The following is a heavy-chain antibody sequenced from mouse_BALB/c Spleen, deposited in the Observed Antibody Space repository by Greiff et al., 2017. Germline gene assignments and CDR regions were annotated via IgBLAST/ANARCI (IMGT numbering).Heavy chain of an antibody. CDR2: INPGSGGT. J-gene: IGHJ2*01. CDR3: ARWGYGSSYFDY. CDR1: GYAFTNYL. V-gene: IGHV1-54*01. Sequence: QVQLQQSGAELVRPGTSVKVSCKASGYAFTNYLIEWVKQRPGQGLEWIGVINPGSGGTNYNEKFKGKATLTADKSSSTAYMQLSSLTSDDSAVYFCARWGYGSSYFDYWGQGTTLTVSS. D-gene: IGHD1-1*01.